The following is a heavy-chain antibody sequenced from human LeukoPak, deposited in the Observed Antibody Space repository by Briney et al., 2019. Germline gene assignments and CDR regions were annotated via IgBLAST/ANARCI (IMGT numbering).Heavy chain of an antibody. CDR2: ISAYNGNT. CDR3: ARTPDRYSYYYDSSGRKDFDY. CDR1: GGTFSSYA. V-gene: IGHV1-18*01. Sequence: ASVKVSCKASGGTFSSYAISWVRQAPGQGLEWMGWISAYNGNTNYAQKLQGRVTMTTDTSTSTAYMELRSLRSDDTAVYYCARTPDRYSYYYDSSGRKDFDYWGQGTLVTVSS. J-gene: IGHJ4*02. D-gene: IGHD3-22*01.